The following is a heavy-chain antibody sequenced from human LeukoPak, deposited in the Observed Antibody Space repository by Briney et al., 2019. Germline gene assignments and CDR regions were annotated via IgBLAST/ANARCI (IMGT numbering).Heavy chain of an antibody. CDR2: ISGIDGKT. J-gene: IGHJ4*02. V-gene: IGHV3-23*01. CDR3: AKDRREYSSSDYFDY. Sequence: PGGSLRLSCAASGFTFSSYAMSWVRQAPGKGLEWVSLISGIDGKTYYADSVKGRFTISRDNSRNTLYLQMNSLRAEDTAMYYCAKDRREYSSSDYFDYWGQGTLVTVSS. CDR1: GFTFSSYA. D-gene: IGHD6-6*01.